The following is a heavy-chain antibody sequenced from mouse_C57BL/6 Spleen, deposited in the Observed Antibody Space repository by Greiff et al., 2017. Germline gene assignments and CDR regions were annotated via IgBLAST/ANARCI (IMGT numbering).Heavy chain of an antibody. CDR2: IDPSDSYT. CDR3: ARKGGREDYFDY. CDR1: GYTFTSYW. V-gene: IGHV1-69*01. J-gene: IGHJ2*01. Sequence: VQLQQPGAELVMPGASVKLSCKASGYTFTSYWMHWVKQRPGQGLEWIGEIDPSDSYTNYNQKFKGKSTLTVDKSSSTAYMQLSRLTSEDSAVYYCARKGGREDYFDYWGQGTTLTVSS. D-gene: IGHD1-1*02.